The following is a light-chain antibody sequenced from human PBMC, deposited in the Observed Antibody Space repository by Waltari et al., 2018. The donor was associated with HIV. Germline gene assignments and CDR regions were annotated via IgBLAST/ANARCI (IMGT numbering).Light chain of an antibody. CDR3: QQSFSAAIT. Sequence: DIQMTQSPSSLPASVGYTFPITCRASQNINNYLNWYQQRPGKPPNLLISGASSLQPGVPSRFSARASGANFTLTITRLQPEDFASYYCQQSFSAAITLGQGTRL. V-gene: IGKV1-39*01. CDR2: GAS. CDR1: QNINNY. J-gene: IGKJ5*01.